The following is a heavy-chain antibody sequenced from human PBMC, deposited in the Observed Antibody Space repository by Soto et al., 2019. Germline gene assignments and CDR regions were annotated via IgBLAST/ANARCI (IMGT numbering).Heavy chain of an antibody. CDR1: GFTFGTYS. Sequence: PGGSLRLSCAAAGFTFGTYSMAWVRQAPGKGLEWVSGVSASGLNTDYTNPVKGRVYISRDNSKNTLYLQMNSVRAEDTAVYYCAKMWSGSGWYPYFDYWGKGTLVTVSS. J-gene: IGHJ4*02. CDR3: AKMWSGSGWYPYFDY. CDR2: VSASGLNT. D-gene: IGHD6-19*01. V-gene: IGHV3-23*01.